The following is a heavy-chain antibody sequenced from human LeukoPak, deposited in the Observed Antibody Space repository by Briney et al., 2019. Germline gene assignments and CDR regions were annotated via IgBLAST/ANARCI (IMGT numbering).Heavy chain of an antibody. D-gene: IGHD3-22*01. CDR2: ISAYNDNT. J-gene: IGHJ3*02. CDR3: ARIRAPMTLLDAFDI. V-gene: IGHV1-18*01. CDR1: GYTFTSYG. Sequence: ASVKVSCKASGYTFTSYGISRVRQAPGQGLEWMGWISAYNDNTNYAQKLQGRVTMTTDTSTSTAYMELRSLRSDDTAVYYCARIRAPMTLLDAFDIWGQGTMVTVSS.